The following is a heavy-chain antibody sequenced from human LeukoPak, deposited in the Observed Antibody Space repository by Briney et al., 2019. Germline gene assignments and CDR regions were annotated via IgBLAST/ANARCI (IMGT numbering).Heavy chain of an antibody. J-gene: IGHJ4*02. V-gene: IGHV4-39*07. D-gene: IGHD5/OR15-5a*01. Sequence: PSETLSLTCSVSGVSISSGSNYWSWIRQPPGKGLEWIGEINHSGSTNYNPSLKSRVTISVDTSKNQFSLKLTSVTAADTAVYYCRSKSRPNDYWGQGTLVTVSS. CDR2: INHSGST. CDR1: GVSISSGSNY. CDR3: RSKSRPNDY.